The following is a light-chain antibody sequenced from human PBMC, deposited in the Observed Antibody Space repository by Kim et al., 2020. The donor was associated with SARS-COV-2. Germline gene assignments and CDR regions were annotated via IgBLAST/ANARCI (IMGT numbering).Light chain of an antibody. V-gene: IGKV1-39*01. Sequence: DIQMTQSPSSLSASVGDRVTITCRASQDISRYLNWYQQKPGKAPKLLIYTASSLQSGVPSRFTGSGSETDFTLTISSLQPEDFATYYCQQPSSASRKFGQATKVDIK. CDR3: QQPSSASRK. CDR2: TAS. J-gene: IGKJ1*01. CDR1: QDISRY.